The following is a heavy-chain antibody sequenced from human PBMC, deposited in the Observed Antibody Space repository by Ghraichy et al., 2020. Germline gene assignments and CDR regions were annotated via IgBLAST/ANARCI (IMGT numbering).Heavy chain of an antibody. CDR2: IYYSGST. V-gene: IGHV4-59*08. D-gene: IGHD3-10*01. CDR1: GGSISSYY. J-gene: IGHJ4*02. CDR3: ARHRGPMVRGVIKARYFDY. Sequence: SETLSLTCTVSGGSISSYYCSWIRQPPGKGLEWIGYIYYSGSTNYNPSLKSRVTISVDTSKNQFSLKLSSVTAADTAVYYCARHRGPMVRGVIKARYFDYWGQGTLVTVSS.